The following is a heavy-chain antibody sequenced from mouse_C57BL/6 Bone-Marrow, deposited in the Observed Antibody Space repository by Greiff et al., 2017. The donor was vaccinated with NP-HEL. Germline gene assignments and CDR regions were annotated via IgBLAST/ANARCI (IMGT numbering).Heavy chain of an antibody. V-gene: IGHV1-52*01. J-gene: IGHJ3*01. CDR1: GYTFTSYW. CDR3: ALYYSNLFAY. CDR2: IDPSDSET. D-gene: IGHD2-5*01. Sequence: VQLQQSGAELVRPGSSVKLSCKASGYTFTSYWMHWVKQRPIQGLEWIGNIDPSDSETHYNQKFKDKATLTVDKSSSTAYMQLSSLTSEDSAVYYCALYYSNLFAYWGQGTLVTVSA.